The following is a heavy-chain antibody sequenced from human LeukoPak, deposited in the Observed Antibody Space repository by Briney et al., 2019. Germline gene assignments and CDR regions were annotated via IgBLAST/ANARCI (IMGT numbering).Heavy chain of an antibody. CDR3: ARERKSMTTVTTGFDY. CDR1: GFTFSSYS. Sequence: PGGSLRLSCAASGFTFSSYSMNWVRQAPGKGLEWVSSNSDSSSYIYYADSVKGRFIISRDNAKNSLYLQMNSLRAEDSAVYYCARERKSMTTVTTGFDYWGQGTLVTVSS. D-gene: IGHD4-17*01. CDR2: NSDSSSYI. J-gene: IGHJ4*01. V-gene: IGHV3-21*01.